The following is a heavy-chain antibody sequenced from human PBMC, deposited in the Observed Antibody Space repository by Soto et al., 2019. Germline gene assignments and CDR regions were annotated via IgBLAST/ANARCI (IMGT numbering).Heavy chain of an antibody. Sequence: GSLRLSCAASGFTFSSYAMSWVRQAPGKGLEWVSAISGSGGSTYYADSVKGRFTISRDNSKNTLYLQMNSLRAEDTAVYYCAKPSNYDFWSGYPLNWFDPWGQGTLVTVSS. D-gene: IGHD3-3*01. CDR1: GFTFSSYA. CDR3: AKPSNYDFWSGYPLNWFDP. CDR2: ISGSGGST. V-gene: IGHV3-23*01. J-gene: IGHJ5*02.